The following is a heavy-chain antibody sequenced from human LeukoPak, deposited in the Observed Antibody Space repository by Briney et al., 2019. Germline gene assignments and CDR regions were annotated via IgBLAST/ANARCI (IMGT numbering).Heavy chain of an antibody. V-gene: IGHV4-59*12. CDR2: IYSSGST. J-gene: IGHJ6*03. Sequence: PSETLSLTCNVSGGSIRGYYWSWIRQPPGKGLEWIGDIYSSGSTNYNPSLRSRVTMSVDTSKNQFSLKLSSVTAADTAVYYCARSVSEYYYDSSGYYGYYYYYYMDVWGKGTTVTISS. D-gene: IGHD3-22*01. CDR1: GGSIRGYY. CDR3: ARSVSEYYYDSSGYYGYYYYYYMDV.